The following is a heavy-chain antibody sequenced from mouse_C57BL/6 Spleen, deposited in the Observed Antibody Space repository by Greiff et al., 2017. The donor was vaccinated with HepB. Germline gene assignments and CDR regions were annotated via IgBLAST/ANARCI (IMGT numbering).Heavy chain of an antibody. CDR3: ARLYDYDGWYFDV. CDR1: GFTFSDYG. V-gene: IGHV5-17*01. D-gene: IGHD2-4*01. CDR2: ISSGSSTI. Sequence: EVNLVESGGGLVKPGGSLKLSCAASGFTFSDYGMHWVRQAPEKGLEWVAYISSGSSTIYYADKVKGRFTISRDNAKNTLFLQMTSLRSEDTAMYYCARLYDYDGWYFDVWGTGTTVTVSS. J-gene: IGHJ1*03.